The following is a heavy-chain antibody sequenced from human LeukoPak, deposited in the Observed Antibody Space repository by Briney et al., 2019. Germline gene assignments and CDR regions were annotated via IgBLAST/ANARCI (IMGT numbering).Heavy chain of an antibody. CDR3: ARWGIRGGPAVVYFDY. J-gene: IGHJ4*02. CDR1: GYTLTGYY. Sequence: ASVKVSCKASGYTLTGYYMHWVRQAPGQGLEWMGWINPNSGGTNYAQKFQGRVTMTRDTSISTAYMELSRLRSDDTAVYYCARWGIRGGPAVVYFDYWGQGTLVTVSS. CDR2: INPNSGGT. V-gene: IGHV1-2*02. D-gene: IGHD3-10*01.